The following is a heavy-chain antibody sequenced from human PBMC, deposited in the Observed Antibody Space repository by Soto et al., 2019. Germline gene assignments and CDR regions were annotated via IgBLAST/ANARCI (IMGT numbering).Heavy chain of an antibody. V-gene: IGHV4-31*03. CDR3: ARKQAGFCYGIDY. D-gene: IGHD2-2*01. J-gene: IGHJ4*02. CDR2: IDHSGYT. CDR1: GGCFTRGGYY. Sequence: PSQTLSLTCTVSGGCFTRGGYYWSLIRQHPGKGLEWLGYIDHSGYTCYNQSIKSRIILSMDTSKNQFSLKLSSAIAADTAVYFCARKQAGFCYGIDYWGQGTLVTVS.